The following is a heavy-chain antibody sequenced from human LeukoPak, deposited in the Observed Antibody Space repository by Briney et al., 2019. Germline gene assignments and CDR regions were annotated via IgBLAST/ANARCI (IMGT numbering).Heavy chain of an antibody. CDR1: GGSISSSGYY. V-gene: IGHV4-39*01. Sequence: SETLSLTCTVSGGSISSSGYYWGWIRQPPGKGLEWIATIFFSGSTYYNPSLEGRVAISLDTSENQFSLKVTSVTAADTAVYYCARQGLSDYFDYWGQGTLVTVSS. D-gene: IGHD3-10*01. CDR3: ARQGLSDYFDY. J-gene: IGHJ4*02. CDR2: IFFSGST.